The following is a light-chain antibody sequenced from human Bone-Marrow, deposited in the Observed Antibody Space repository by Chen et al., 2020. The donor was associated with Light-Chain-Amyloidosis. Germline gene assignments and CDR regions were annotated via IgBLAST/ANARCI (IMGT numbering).Light chain of an antibody. Sequence: IHLTQSPSSLSASVGDRVTMSCRASQDIGRGLAWYQQKPGKPPKLLIFDASTLETGVPSRFTGSASGTDFTLTIAGLQPEDFATYYCQQFNDHPATFGPGTKV. CDR2: DAS. J-gene: IGKJ3*01. CDR1: QDIGRG. CDR3: QQFNDHPAT. V-gene: IGKV1D-13*01.